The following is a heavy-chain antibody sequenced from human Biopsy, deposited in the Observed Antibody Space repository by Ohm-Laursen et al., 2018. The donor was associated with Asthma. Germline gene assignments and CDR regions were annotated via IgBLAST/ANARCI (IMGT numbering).Heavy chain of an antibody. CDR2: IKKDGSEE. Sequence: SLRLSCAASGFTFNSYWMSWVRQAPGKGLEWVANIKKDGSEEYYVDSVKGRSTISRDNAKNSLFPHMNSLRAGDSAVYYCARGGYCTSPTCPWGRYATDVWGQGTTVTVSS. V-gene: IGHV3-7*01. CDR1: GFTFNSYW. CDR3: ARGGYCTSPTCPWGRYATDV. J-gene: IGHJ6*02. D-gene: IGHD2-8*01.